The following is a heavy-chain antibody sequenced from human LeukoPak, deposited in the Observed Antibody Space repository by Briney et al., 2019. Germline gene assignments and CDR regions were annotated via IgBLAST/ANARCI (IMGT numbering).Heavy chain of an antibody. D-gene: IGHD5-24*01. V-gene: IGHV5-51*01. Sequence: GESLKISCKGSGYSFTSYWIGWVRQMPGKGLEWMGIIYPGDSDTRYSPPFQGQVTISADKSISTAYLQWSSLKASDTAMYYCARWEMATSPLDAFDIWGQGTMVTVSS. J-gene: IGHJ3*02. CDR2: IYPGDSDT. CDR1: GYSFTSYW. CDR3: ARWEMATSPLDAFDI.